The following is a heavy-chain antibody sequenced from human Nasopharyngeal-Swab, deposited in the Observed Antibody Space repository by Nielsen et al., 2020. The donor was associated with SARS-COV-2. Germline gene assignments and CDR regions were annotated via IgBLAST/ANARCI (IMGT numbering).Heavy chain of an antibody. CDR1: GGSISSSNW. Sequence: SETLSLTCAVSGGSISSSNWWSLVRQPPGKGLGWIGYIYYRGSTNYNPSLKSRVTISVNTSKNQFSLKLSSVAAADTAVYYCARDPNDAFDIWGQGTMVTVSS. CDR3: ARDPNDAFDI. J-gene: IGHJ3*02. CDR2: IYYRGST. V-gene: IGHV4-4*02.